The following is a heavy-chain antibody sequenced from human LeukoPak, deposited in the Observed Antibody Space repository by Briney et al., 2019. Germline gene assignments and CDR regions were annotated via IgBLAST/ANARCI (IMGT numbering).Heavy chain of an antibody. CDR2: ISSNGGST. CDR1: GFTFSSYA. J-gene: IGHJ3*02. V-gene: IGHV3-64*01. D-gene: IGHD1-26*01. Sequence: GGSLRLSCAASGFTFSSYAMHWVRQAPGKGLEYVSAISSNGGSTYYANSVKGRFTISRDNSKNTLYLQMGSLRAEDMAVYYCARGVGATLGGAFDIWGQGTMVTVSS. CDR3: ARGVGATLGGAFDI.